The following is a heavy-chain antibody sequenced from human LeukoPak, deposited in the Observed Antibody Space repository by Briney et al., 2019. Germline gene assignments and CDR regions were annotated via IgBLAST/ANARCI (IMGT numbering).Heavy chain of an antibody. V-gene: IGHV1-8*02. CDR1: GYTFTNYD. CDR2: INPKSGRT. Sequence: ASVKVSCKTSGYTFTNYDINWVRQATGQGLEWMGWINPKSGRTGYAQRFQGRVTMTRDTSISTAYMELSRLRSDDTAVYYCATYPLPMIVGFPHWGQGTLVTVSS. CDR3: ATYPLPMIVGFPH. D-gene: IGHD2-21*01. J-gene: IGHJ4*02.